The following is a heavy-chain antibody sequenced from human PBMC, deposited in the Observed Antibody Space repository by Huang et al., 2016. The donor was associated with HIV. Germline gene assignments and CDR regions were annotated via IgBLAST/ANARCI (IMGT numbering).Heavy chain of an antibody. V-gene: IGHV1-46*01. Sequence: QVQLVQSGAEVKKPGASVQVSCKASGYTFTSYYRHWVRQAPGQGLEGMGIINPSGGSTSYAQKFQGRVTMTRDTSTSTVYMELSSLRSEDTAVYYCAREPTRDYYYYYGMDVWGQGTTVTVSS. CDR1: GYTFTSYY. CDR2: INPSGGST. J-gene: IGHJ6*02. CDR3: AREPTRDYYYYYGMDV.